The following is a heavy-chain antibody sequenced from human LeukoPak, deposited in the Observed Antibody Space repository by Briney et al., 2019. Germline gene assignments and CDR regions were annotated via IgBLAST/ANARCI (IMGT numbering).Heavy chain of an antibody. CDR2: INPSGGST. D-gene: IGHD3-3*01. V-gene: IGHV1-46*01. CDR1: GYTFTSYY. CDR3: ARSLRFLEWFPNFDY. Sequence: ASVKVSCKASGYTFTSYYMHWVRQAPGQGLEWMGIINPSGGSTSYAQKFQGRVTITADESTSTAYMELSSLRSEDTAVYYCARSLRFLEWFPNFDYWGQGTLVTVSS. J-gene: IGHJ4*02.